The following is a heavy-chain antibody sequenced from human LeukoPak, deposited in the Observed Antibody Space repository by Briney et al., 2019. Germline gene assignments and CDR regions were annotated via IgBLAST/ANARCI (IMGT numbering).Heavy chain of an antibody. J-gene: IGHJ5*02. Sequence: ASVKVSCKASGGTFSSYAISWVRQAPGQGLEWMGGIIPIFGTANYAQKFQGRVTITTDESTSTAYMELSSLRSEDTAVYYCAIDYGDYGGGAGHNWFDPWGQGTLVTVSS. CDR3: AIDYGDYGGGAGHNWFDP. V-gene: IGHV1-69*05. D-gene: IGHD4-17*01. CDR2: IIPIFGTA. CDR1: GGTFSSYA.